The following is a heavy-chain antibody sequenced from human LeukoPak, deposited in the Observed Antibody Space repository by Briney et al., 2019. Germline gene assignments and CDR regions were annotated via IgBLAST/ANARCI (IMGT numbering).Heavy chain of an antibody. J-gene: IGHJ4*02. CDR2: ISSSRSYI. CDR1: GFTFSSYS. D-gene: IGHD6-19*01. V-gene: IGHV3-21*01. Sequence: GGSLRLSCAASGFTFSSYSMNWVRQAPGKGLEWVSSISSSRSYIYYADSVKGRFTISRDNAKNSLYLQMNSLRAEDTAVYYCALGGSGWTFDYWGQGTLVTVSS. CDR3: ALGGSGWTFDY.